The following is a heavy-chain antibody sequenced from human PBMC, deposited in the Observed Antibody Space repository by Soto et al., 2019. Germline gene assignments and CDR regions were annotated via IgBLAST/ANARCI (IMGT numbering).Heavy chain of an antibody. J-gene: IGHJ6*02. CDR3: AKDLGSGKPYYYYAMDV. CDR1: GFIFSKYG. Sequence: QVQLVESGGGVVQPGRSLRLSCEASGFIFSKYGMHWVRQAPGKGLEWVAVVSYDGSNKYYAESVKGRFIISRDKSENTLYLQMNSLRAEDTALYYCAKDLGSGKPYYYYAMDVWGQGTTVTVSS. V-gene: IGHV3-30*18. D-gene: IGHD3-10*01. CDR2: VSYDGSNK.